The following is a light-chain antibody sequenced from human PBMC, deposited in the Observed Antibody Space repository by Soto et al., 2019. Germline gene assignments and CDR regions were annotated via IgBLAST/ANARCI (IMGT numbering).Light chain of an antibody. CDR1: SSDVGGYNY. J-gene: IGLJ2*01. CDR3: SSFEGSNNLV. V-gene: IGLV2-8*01. CDR2: VVS. Sequence: QSVLTQPPSASGSPGQSVTISCTGTSSDVGGYNYVSWYQQHPGKAPKLMIYVVSKRPSGVPDRFSGSKSGNTASLTVSGLQADYEADYYCSSFEGSNNLVFGGMTELTV.